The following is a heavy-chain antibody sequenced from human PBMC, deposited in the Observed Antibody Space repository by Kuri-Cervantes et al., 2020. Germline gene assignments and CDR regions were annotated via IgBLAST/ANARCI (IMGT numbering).Heavy chain of an antibody. CDR1: GFTFSSYA. CDR2: ISGSGGST. CDR3: ATILTGEGMDV. Sequence: LSLTCSASGFTFSSYAMSWIRQAPGKGLQWLSAISGSGGSTYYAGSVKGRFTISRDNSKNTLYLQMNSLRAEDTAVYYCATILTGEGMDVWGQGTTVTVSS. J-gene: IGHJ6*02. D-gene: IGHD3-16*01. V-gene: IGHV3-23*01.